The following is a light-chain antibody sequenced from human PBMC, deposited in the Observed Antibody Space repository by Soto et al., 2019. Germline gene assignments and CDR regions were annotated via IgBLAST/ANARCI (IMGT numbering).Light chain of an antibody. CDR3: LRYNAFSQT. J-gene: IGKJ1*01. Sequence: DIQMTQSPSTLSASVGDRVTITCRASQSMNDWLAWYQQKPGKAPKVLIYDASSLQSGVASRFSGSGSGTEFTLTIDGLQSDDVATYYCLRYNAFSQTFGQGTKVEL. V-gene: IGKV1-5*01. CDR1: QSMNDW. CDR2: DAS.